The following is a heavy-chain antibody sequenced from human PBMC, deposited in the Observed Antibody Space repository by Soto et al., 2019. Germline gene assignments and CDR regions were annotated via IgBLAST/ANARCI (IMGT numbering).Heavy chain of an antibody. V-gene: IGHV1-69*01. J-gene: IGHJ4*02. D-gene: IGHD5-12*01. CDR2: IIPIFGTA. CDR1: GGTFSSYA. CDR3: ARVGAGYSGYDFSPYFDY. Sequence: QVQLVQSGAEGKKPVSSVKVSCKASGGTFSSYAISWVRQAPGQGLEWMGGIIPIFGTANYAQKFQGRVTITADESTSTAYMELSSLRSEDTAVYYCARVGAGYSGYDFSPYFDYWGQGTLVTVSS.